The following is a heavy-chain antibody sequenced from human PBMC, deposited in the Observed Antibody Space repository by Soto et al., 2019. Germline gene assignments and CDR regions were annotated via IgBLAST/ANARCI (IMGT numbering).Heavy chain of an antibody. V-gene: IGHV1-69*13. J-gene: IGHJ6*02. CDR1: GGTFSSYA. CDR2: IIPIFGTA. D-gene: IGHD5-12*01. CDR3: ARRLGYSGYPAAVYYGMDV. Sequence: GASVKVSCKASGGTFSSYAISWVRQAPGQGLEWMGGIIPIFGTANYAQKFQGRVTITADESTSTAYMELSSLRSEDTAVYYCARRLGYSGYPAAVYYGMDVWGQGTTVTVSS.